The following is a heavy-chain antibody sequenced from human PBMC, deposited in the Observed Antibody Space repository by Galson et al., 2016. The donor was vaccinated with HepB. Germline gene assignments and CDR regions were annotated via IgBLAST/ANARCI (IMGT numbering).Heavy chain of an antibody. D-gene: IGHD6-6*01. CDR3: ARVASRPDYYYGMDV. CDR1: GVSVTSDSYY. Sequence: TLSLTCTVSGVSVTSDSYYWSWIRQPAGKGLEWIGRIYTSGTTSYNPSLKSRVTISLDTSRYQFSLRLSSVTATDTAVYYCARVASRPDYYYGMDVWGKGTLVTVSS. V-gene: IGHV4-61*02. J-gene: IGHJ6*04. CDR2: IYTSGTT.